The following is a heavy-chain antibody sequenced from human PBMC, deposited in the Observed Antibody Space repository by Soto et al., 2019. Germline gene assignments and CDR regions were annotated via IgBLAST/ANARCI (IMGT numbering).Heavy chain of an antibody. CDR1: GITFSDHY. CDR3: ARAPYYGSGTYYYYALDV. D-gene: IGHD3-10*01. CDR2: ISGTAGTI. Sequence: GGSLRLSCAASGITFSDHYMTWIRQAPGKGLEWISYISGTAGTIYYADSVKGRFTISRDNAKNSLFLQLTSLTAEDTAVYYCARAPYYGSGTYYYYALDVWGQGTTVTVSS. J-gene: IGHJ6*02. V-gene: IGHV3-11*01.